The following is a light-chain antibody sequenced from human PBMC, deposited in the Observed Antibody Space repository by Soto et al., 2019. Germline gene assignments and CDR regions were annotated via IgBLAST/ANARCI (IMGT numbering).Light chain of an antibody. V-gene: IGKV1-13*02. J-gene: IGKJ1*01. CDR3: QQYDSYSSGP. CDR1: QGISSA. CDR2: DAS. Sequence: AIQLTQSPSSLSASVGDRVTITCRASQGISSALAWYQQKPGKAPKLLIYDASSLESGVPSRFSGSGSGTEFTLAISSLQPDDFATYYCQQYDSYSSGPFGQGTKVDIK.